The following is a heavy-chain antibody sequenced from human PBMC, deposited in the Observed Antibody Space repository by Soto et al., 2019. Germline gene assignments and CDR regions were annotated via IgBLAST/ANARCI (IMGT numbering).Heavy chain of an antibody. Sequence: DVQLVESGGGLVQPGGSLRLSCAGSGFTFSGHSMNWVRQASGKGLEWVGRIRSKANSYATAYAASVKGRFTISRDDSKNTAYLQMNSLKTEDTAVYYCTRLGEYYYDSSGYYYFDYWGQGTLVTVSS. V-gene: IGHV3-73*01. CDR2: IRSKANSYAT. CDR1: GFTFSGHS. D-gene: IGHD3-22*01. CDR3: TRLGEYYYDSSGYYYFDY. J-gene: IGHJ4*02.